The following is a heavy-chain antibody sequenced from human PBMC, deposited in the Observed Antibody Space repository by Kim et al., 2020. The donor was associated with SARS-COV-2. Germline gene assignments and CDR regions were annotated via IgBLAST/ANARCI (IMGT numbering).Heavy chain of an antibody. J-gene: IGHJ4*02. CDR3: AKGGFCARTTCPVTSNWGGPGY. CDR1: GFTFSSYA. CDR2: IGSGGAT. Sequence: GGSLRLSCAASGFTFSSYAMSWVRQAPGKGLEWVSTIGSGGATYYADSVKGRFTISRDNSKNTLYLQMSSLRAEDTAVYYCAKGGFCARTTCPVTSNWGGPGYWGRGTLVAVSS. D-gene: IGHD3-16*01. V-gene: IGHV3-23*01.